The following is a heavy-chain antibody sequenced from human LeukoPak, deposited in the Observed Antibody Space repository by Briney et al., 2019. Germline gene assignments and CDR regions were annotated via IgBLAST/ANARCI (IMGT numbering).Heavy chain of an antibody. Sequence: GGSLRLSCAASGFTFNTYSMNWVRQAPGKGLEWVSYITSSSSSIYYADSVKGRFTISRDNAKNSLYLQMNSLRAEDTAVYYCAGNYYYYYYMDVWGKGTTVTISS. CDR3: AGNYYYYYYMDV. V-gene: IGHV3-48*01. CDR2: ITSSSSSI. CDR1: GFTFNTYS. J-gene: IGHJ6*03.